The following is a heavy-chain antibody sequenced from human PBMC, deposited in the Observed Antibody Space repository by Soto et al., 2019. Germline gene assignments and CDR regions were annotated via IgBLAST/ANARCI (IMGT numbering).Heavy chain of an antibody. D-gene: IGHD3-3*02. Sequence: QVQLVQSGAEVKKPGSSVKVSCKTSGGTFSTSAISWVRQAPGQGLEWVGGIMPVFPTPDYAQNFQGRVTITADGSTTTAYLELTSLSADDTAVYYFARDKDRLQLGGTGYYILDVWGQGTAITVSS. CDR1: GGTFSTSA. CDR3: ARDKDRLQLGGTGYYILDV. V-gene: IGHV1-69*12. J-gene: IGHJ6*02. CDR2: IMPVFPTP.